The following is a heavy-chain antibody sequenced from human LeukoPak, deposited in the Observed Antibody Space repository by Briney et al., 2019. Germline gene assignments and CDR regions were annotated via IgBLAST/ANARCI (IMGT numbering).Heavy chain of an antibody. CDR2: VDHTGSI. CDR1: DDSITMYY. V-gene: IGHV4-59*01. Sequence: SETLSLTCSVSDDSITMYYWTWIRQPPGKGLEWIGYVDHTGSINFNPSLNGRVSISRDTTKNLFSLRLRSVTAADTAVYFCARVEEGYGSGRRENYYYYYMDVWGKGTTVTISS. CDR3: ARVEEGYGSGRRENYYYYYMDV. J-gene: IGHJ6*03. D-gene: IGHD3-10*01.